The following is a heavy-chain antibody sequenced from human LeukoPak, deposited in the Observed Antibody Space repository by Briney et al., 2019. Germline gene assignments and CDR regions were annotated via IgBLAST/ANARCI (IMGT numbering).Heavy chain of an antibody. CDR2: ISSSSSYI. CDR1: RFTFSSYS. D-gene: IGHD4-17*01. CDR3: AKDQWYGDYAPFGMDV. Sequence: GGSRRLSCAASRFTFSSYSMNWVRQAPGKGLEWVSSISSSSSYIYYADSVKGRFTISRDNAKNSLYLQMNSLRAEDTAVYYCAKDQWYGDYAPFGMDVWGQGTTVTVSS. J-gene: IGHJ6*02. V-gene: IGHV3-21*01.